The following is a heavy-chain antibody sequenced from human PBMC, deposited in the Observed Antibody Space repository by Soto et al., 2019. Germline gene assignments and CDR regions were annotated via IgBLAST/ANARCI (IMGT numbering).Heavy chain of an antibody. Sequence: GASVKVSCKASGYIFTGYYMHWVRQAPGQGLEWMGWINPNSGGTNYAQKFQGWVTMTRDTSISTAYMELSRLRSDDTAVYYCARAVVVVRNLDAFDIWGQGTMVTVSS. CDR3: ARAVVVVRNLDAFDI. D-gene: IGHD2-21*01. CDR2: INPNSGGT. V-gene: IGHV1-2*04. CDR1: GYIFTGYY. J-gene: IGHJ3*02.